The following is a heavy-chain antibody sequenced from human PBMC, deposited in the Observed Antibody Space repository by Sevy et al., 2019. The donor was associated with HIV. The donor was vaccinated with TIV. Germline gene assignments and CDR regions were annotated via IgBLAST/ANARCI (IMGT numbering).Heavy chain of an antibody. Sequence: ASVKVSCKASGYRFTSYGISWVRQAPGQGLEWMGWIDTYNGKTNYAQKFQDRVTVTTDTSTSTAYMELRSLGSDDTAIYYCARDKSVQVVYGVIRNFYGMDAWGQGTTVTVSS. V-gene: IGHV1-18*01. CDR1: GYRFTSYG. CDR3: ARDKSVQVVYGVIRNFYGMDA. CDR2: IDTYNGKT. J-gene: IGHJ6*02. D-gene: IGHD2-8*02.